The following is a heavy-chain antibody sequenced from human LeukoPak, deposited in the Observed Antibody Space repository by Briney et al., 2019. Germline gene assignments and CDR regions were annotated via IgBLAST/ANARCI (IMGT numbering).Heavy chain of an antibody. J-gene: IGHJ3*02. CDR3: VRGSGSYYRTLDAFDI. V-gene: IGHV1-46*01. D-gene: IGHD1-26*01. CDR1: GYTFTSYY. CDR2: INPSGGST. Sequence: GASVKVSCKASGYTFTSYYMHWVRQAPGQGLEWMGIINPSGGSTSYAQKFQGRVTMTRDTSTSTVYMELSSLRSEDTAVYYCVRGSGSYYRTLDAFDIWGQGTMVTVSS.